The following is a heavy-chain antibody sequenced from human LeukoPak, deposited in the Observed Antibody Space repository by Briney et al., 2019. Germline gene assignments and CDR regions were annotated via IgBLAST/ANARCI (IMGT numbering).Heavy chain of an antibody. J-gene: IGHJ4*02. CDR1: GFTVSSNY. Sequence: GGSLRLSCTVSGFTVSSNYMSWVRQAPGKGLEWVSVIYSGGTTNYADSVKGRFTISRDNSKNTLFLQMNSLRAEDTAVYYCARGGYSSSWYHFDYWGQGTLVTVSS. D-gene: IGHD6-13*01. V-gene: IGHV3-53*01. CDR2: IYSGGTT. CDR3: ARGGYSSSWYHFDY.